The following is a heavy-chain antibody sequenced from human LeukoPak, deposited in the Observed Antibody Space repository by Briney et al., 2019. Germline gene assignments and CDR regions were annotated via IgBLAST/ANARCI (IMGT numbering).Heavy chain of an antibody. CDR2: MYHSGST. V-gene: IGHV4-39*01. D-gene: IGHD6-25*01. J-gene: IGHJ4*02. Sequence: SETLSLTCTVSGGSISSSNYYWGWIRQPPGKGLEWIGNMYHSGSTYYNPSLESRVTISLDTSKNQFSLKLSSVTAADTAVYYCAAAFDYWGQGTLVTVSS. CDR1: GGSISSSNYY. CDR3: AAAFDY.